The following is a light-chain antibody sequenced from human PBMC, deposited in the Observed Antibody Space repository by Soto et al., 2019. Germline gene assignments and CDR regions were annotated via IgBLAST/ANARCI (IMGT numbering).Light chain of an antibody. V-gene: IGKV3-15*01. CDR2: GAS. CDR3: QQCSSSPPT. J-gene: IGKJ1*01. CDR1: QSISNL. Sequence: EIVLTQSPATLSVSPGERATLSCRASQSISNLLAWYQQKPGQAPRLLIYGASTRATGFPDRFSGSGSGTEFTLTINGLQTEDFAVYFCQQCSSSPPTFGQGTKV.